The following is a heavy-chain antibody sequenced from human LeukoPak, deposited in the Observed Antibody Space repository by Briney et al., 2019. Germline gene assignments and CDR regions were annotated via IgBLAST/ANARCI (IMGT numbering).Heavy chain of an antibody. CDR1: GFTFSSYA. CDR3: AKDLTTVTTGDY. J-gene: IGHJ4*02. D-gene: IGHD4-17*01. CDR2: ISGSGGST. Sequence: GGSLRLSCAASGFTFSSYAMSWVRQAPGKGLEWVSAISGSGGSTYYADSVKGRFTISRDNAKNSLNLQMNSLRAEDTAVYYCAKDLTTVTTGDYWGQGTLVTVSS. V-gene: IGHV3-23*01.